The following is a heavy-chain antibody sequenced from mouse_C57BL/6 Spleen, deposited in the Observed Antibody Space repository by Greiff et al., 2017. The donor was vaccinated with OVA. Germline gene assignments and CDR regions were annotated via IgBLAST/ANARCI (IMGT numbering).Heavy chain of an antibody. CDR3: AMSDYVVGYFDY. J-gene: IGHJ2*01. V-gene: IGHV1-59*01. Sequence: QVQLQQPGAELVRPGTSVKLSCKASGYTFTSYWMHWVKQRPGQGLEWIGVIDPSDSYTNYNQKFKGKATLTVDTSSSTAYMQLSSLTSEDSAVYCCAMSDYVVGYFDYWGQGTTLTVSS. CDR2: IDPSDSYT. CDR1: GYTFTSYW. D-gene: IGHD2-4*01.